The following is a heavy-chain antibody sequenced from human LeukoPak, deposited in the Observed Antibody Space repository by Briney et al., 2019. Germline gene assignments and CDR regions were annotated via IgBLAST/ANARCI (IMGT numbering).Heavy chain of an antibody. Sequence: ASVKVSCKASGYTFTSYGISWVRQAPGQGLEWMGWISAYNGNTNYAQKLQGRVTMTTDTSTSTAYMELRSLRSDDTAVYYCARDPSDSSSGYDAFDIWGQGTMVTVSS. V-gene: IGHV1-18*01. D-gene: IGHD6-6*01. CDR1: GYTFTSYG. CDR2: ISAYNGNT. CDR3: ARDPSDSSSGYDAFDI. J-gene: IGHJ3*02.